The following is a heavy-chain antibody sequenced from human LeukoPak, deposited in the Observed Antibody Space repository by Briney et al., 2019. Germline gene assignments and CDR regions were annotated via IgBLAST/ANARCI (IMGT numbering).Heavy chain of an antibody. V-gene: IGHV3-21*01. Sequence: GGSLRLSCAASGFNFCSYSMNWVRRAPGKGLEWVSSISSRSSYIYYADSVKGRFTISRDNAKNSLYLQMNSLRAEDTAVYYCARAPPQAGYSSSWTNYYYYYMDVWGKGTTVTVSS. D-gene: IGHD6-13*01. CDR3: ARAPPQAGYSSSWTNYYYYYMDV. CDR1: GFNFCSYS. CDR2: ISSRSSYI. J-gene: IGHJ6*03.